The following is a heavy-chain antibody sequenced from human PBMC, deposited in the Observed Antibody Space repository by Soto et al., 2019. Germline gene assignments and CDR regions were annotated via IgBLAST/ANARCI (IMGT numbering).Heavy chain of an antibody. CDR3: AKVGYCSSTSCPSMY. D-gene: IGHD2-2*01. V-gene: IGHV3-23*01. Sequence: EVQLLESGGGLVQPGGSLRLSCAASGFTFSSYAMSWVRQAPGKGLEWVSAISGSGGSTYYADSVKGRFTISRDNSKNTLYLQMNSLRAEDTAVYYYAKVGYCSSTSCPSMYWGQGTLVTVSS. CDR2: ISGSGGST. CDR1: GFTFSSYA. J-gene: IGHJ4*02.